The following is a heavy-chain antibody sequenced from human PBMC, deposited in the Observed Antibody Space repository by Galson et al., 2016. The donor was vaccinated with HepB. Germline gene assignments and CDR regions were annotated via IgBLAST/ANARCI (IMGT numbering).Heavy chain of an antibody. CDR1: GSSIESSNYY. V-gene: IGHV4-39*01. D-gene: IGHD6-13*01. CDR3: ARLGHAAAADY. Sequence: SETLSLTCTVSGSSIESSNYYWGWIRQPPGKGLEWIGNFFYGRSTYYNLSLKSRVTIYVDTSKNKFYLKVTSVTAADTAVYYCARLGHAAAADYWGQGTLVTVSS. CDR2: FFYGRST. J-gene: IGHJ4*02.